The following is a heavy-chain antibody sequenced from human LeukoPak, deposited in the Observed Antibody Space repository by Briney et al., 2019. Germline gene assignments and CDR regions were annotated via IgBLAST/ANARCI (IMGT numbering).Heavy chain of an antibody. D-gene: IGHD2-2*01. CDR1: GFTFSSYA. Sequence: GGSLRLSCAASGFTFSSYAMSWVRQAPGKGLEWVSAISGSGGSTYYADSVKGRFTISRDNSKNTLYLQMNSLRAEDTAVYYCAKSPTRYCSGTSCPRGYFDYWGQGTLVTVSS. J-gene: IGHJ4*02. V-gene: IGHV3-23*01. CDR3: AKSPTRYCSGTSCPRGYFDY. CDR2: ISGSGGST.